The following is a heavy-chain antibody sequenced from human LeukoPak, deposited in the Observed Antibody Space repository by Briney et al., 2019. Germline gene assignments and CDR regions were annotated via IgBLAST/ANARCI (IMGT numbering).Heavy chain of an antibody. J-gene: IGHJ5*02. Sequence: GGSLRLSCAASGFTFSSYAMSWVPQAPGKGLKWFSAISGSGGSTYYADSVKGPLTISRDNSKNTLYLQMINLMADDTAVYGCAKDVVGGSSWSSGWFDPWGQGTLVTVSS. D-gene: IGHD6-13*01. CDR1: GFTFSSYA. CDR3: AKDVVGGSSWSSGWFDP. CDR2: ISGSGGST. V-gene: IGHV3-23*01.